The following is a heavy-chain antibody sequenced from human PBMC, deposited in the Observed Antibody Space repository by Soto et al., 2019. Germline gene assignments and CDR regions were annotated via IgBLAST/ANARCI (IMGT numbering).Heavy chain of an antibody. Sequence: PGGSLRLSCAASGFTFSSYAMHCVRQAPGKGLEWVAVISYDGSNKYYADSVKGRFTISRDNSKNTLYLQMNSLRAEDTAVYYCAREGGPFGLRDFWSGSDSGVFDYWGQGTLVTVSS. CDR1: GFTFSSYA. CDR3: AREGGPFGLRDFWSGSDSGVFDY. J-gene: IGHJ4*02. V-gene: IGHV3-30-3*01. CDR2: ISYDGSNK. D-gene: IGHD3-3*01.